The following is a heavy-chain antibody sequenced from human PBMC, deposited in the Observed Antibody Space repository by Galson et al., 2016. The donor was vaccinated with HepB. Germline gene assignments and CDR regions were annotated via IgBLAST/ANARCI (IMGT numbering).Heavy chain of an antibody. D-gene: IGHD6-19*01. CDR2: IWSDGSNR. Sequence: SLRLSCAVSGFTFSRSDMHWVRQAPGKGLEWVAVIWSDGSNRYYADSVQGRFTISRDNSKNTLFLQMNSLRAEDTAVYFCARDPRASGWAAYYFDAWGQGTPVTVPS. V-gene: IGHV3-33*01. CDR3: ARDPRASGWAAYYFDA. CDR1: GFTFSRSD. J-gene: IGHJ5*02.